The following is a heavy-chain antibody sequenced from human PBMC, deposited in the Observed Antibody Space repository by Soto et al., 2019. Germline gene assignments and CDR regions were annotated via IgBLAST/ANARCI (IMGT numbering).Heavy chain of an antibody. CDR2: IIPIFGTA. Sequence: SVKVSCKASGRTFSSYAISWVRQAPGQGLEWMGGIIPIFGTANYAQKFQGRVTITADESTSTAYMELSSLRSEDTAVYYCARATLYCSSTSCYRYFDYWGQGTLVTVSS. J-gene: IGHJ4*02. CDR3: ARATLYCSSTSCYRYFDY. D-gene: IGHD2-2*01. V-gene: IGHV1-69*13. CDR1: GRTFSSYA.